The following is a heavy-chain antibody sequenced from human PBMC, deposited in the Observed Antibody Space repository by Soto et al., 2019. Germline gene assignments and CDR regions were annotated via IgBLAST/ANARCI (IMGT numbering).Heavy chain of an antibody. CDR2: INAGNGNT. J-gene: IGHJ4*02. D-gene: IGHD2-21*02. CDR1: GYTFTSYA. Sequence: QVQLVQSGAEEKKPGASVKVSCKASGYTFTSYAMHWVRQAPGQRLEWMGWINAGNGNTKYSQKFQGRVTITSDTSASTAYMELSSLRSEDTAVYYCARSIVVVTAFDYWGQGTLVTVSS. V-gene: IGHV1-3*05. CDR3: ARSIVVVTAFDY.